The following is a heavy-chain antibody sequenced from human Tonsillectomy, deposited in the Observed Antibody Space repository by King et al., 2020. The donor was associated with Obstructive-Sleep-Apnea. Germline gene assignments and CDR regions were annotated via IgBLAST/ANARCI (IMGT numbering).Heavy chain of an antibody. V-gene: IGHV4-39*07. J-gene: IGHJ5*02. Sequence: QLQESGPGLVKPSETLSLTCTGSGGSISSSSYYWGWIRQPPGKGLEWIGSIYYSGSTYYNPSLKSRVTISVDTSKNQFSLKLSSVTAADTAVYYCARDRIDWNYGGSVYNWFDPWGQGTLVTVSS. CDR2: IYYSGST. CDR3: ARDRIDWNYGGSVYNWFDP. D-gene: IGHD1-7*01. CDR1: GGSISSSSYY.